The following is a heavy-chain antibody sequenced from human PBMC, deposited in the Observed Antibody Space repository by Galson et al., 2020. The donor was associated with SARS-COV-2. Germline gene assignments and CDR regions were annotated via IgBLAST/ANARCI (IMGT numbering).Heavy chain of an antibody. V-gene: IGHV4-39*07. Sequence: SQTLSLTCTVSGGSISSSSYYWGWIRQPPGKGLEWIGSIYYSGSTYYNPSLKSRVTISVDTSKNQFSLKLSSVTAADTAVYYCARDVGLWSGYYTGWFDPWGQGTLVTVSS. CDR3: ARDVGLWSGYYTGWFDP. D-gene: IGHD3-3*01. CDR2: IYYSGST. J-gene: IGHJ5*02. CDR1: GGSISSSSYY.